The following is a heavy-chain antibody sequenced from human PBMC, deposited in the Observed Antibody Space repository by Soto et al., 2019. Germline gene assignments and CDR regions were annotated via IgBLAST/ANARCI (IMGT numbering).Heavy chain of an antibody. CDR2: IDHGGST. V-gene: IGHV4-34*01. CDR1: GGSFSCYY. J-gene: IGHJ6*02. CDR3: ARVGGYSYHLYGMDV. Sequence: PSETLSLTCAVYGGSFSCYYWSWIRQPPGKGLEWIGEIDHGGSTNYNPSLESRVTISFDTSRNQFSLKLKSVTAADTAVYFCARVGGYSYHLYGMDVWGQGTTVTVSS. D-gene: IGHD5-18*01.